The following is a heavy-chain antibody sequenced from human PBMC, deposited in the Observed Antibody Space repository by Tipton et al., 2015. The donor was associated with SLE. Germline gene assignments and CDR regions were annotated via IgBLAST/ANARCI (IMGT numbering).Heavy chain of an antibody. CDR1: GGSISSASYF. Sequence: TLSLTCTVSGGSISSASYFWGWIRQPPGKGLEWIGSIYHNGNTYNNPSLGGRVTISIDTSETHFSLKLSAVTAADTAVYYCARRDPLYYYMDVWGRGTTVTVSS. V-gene: IGHV4-39*02. CDR2: IYHNGNT. CDR3: ARRDPLYYYMDV. J-gene: IGHJ6*03. D-gene: IGHD2-21*01.